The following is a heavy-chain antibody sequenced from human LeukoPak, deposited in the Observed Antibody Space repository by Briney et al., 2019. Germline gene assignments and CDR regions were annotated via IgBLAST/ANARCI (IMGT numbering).Heavy chain of an antibody. CDR1: GYSFISYW. CDR2: IYPGDSDT. D-gene: IGHD2-2*01. Sequence: GESLKISRKGSGYSFISYWIGWVRQMPGKGLEWIGIIYPGDSDTRYGPSFQGQVTISADKSISTAYLQWNSLKASDTAMYYCARPVCTTTTCYGYYFDYWGQGTLVTVSS. V-gene: IGHV5-51*01. J-gene: IGHJ4*02. CDR3: ARPVCTTTTCYGYYFDY.